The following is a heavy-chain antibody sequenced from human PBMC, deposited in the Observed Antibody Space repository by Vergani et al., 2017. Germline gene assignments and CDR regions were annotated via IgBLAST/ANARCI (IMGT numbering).Heavy chain of an antibody. J-gene: IGHJ4*02. CDR2: IYPAASDT. V-gene: IGHV5-51*01. CDR3: ARHTTYTDS. Sequence: EVELVQSGPEMRKPGESLKISCKGSEYSFGNYWIGWVRQMPGKGLEWMGIIYPAASDTRYSPSFQGQVTISADKSFSTAFLQWDSLKASDTALYYCARHTTYTDSWGQGTLVTVSS. D-gene: IGHD1-1*01. CDR1: EYSFGNYW.